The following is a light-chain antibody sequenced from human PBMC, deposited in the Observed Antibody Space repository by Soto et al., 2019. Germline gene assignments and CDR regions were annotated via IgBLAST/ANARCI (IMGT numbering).Light chain of an antibody. Sequence: QSVLTQPASVSGSPGQSITISCTGTSNDVGGYNYVSWYQQHPGKAPKLMIHEVSNRPSGVSNRFSGSKSGNTASLTISGLQAEDEADYYCSSYTSSSTPVVFGGGTQLTVL. J-gene: IGLJ2*01. CDR1: SNDVGGYNY. CDR3: SSYTSSSTPVV. CDR2: EVS. V-gene: IGLV2-14*01.